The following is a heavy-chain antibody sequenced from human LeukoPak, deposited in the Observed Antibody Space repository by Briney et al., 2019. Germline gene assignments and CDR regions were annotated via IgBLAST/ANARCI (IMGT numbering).Heavy chain of an antibody. J-gene: IGHJ5*02. CDR2: INDGGST. D-gene: IGHD3-10*01. CDR3: ARFHRLATRRGVNWFDP. V-gene: IGHV4-34*01. CDR1: GGSFNGYY. Sequence: SETPSLTCAVYGGSFNGYYWSWIRQPPGKGLEWIAEINDGGSTNYNPSLTSRVTILVYTSKNQFSLKMTSVTAADTAVYYCARFHRLATRRGVNWFDPWGQGTLVTVSS.